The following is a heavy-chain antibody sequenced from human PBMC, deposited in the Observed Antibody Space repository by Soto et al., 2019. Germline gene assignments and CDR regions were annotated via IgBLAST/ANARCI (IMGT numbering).Heavy chain of an antibody. Sequence: QVPLPQPGTRLVKPSGTLALPCAVSGGSISSSNLWSWVRQHPGKGLEWIGETYHSGNTNYNPSLKSRVTMAVYKSRNQFSLKLSSVTAAYTAVYYCAGRWGEGMVDYWGQGNLVTVSA. J-gene: IGHJ4*02. D-gene: IGHD3-10*01. CDR2: TYHSGNT. CDR1: GGSISSSNL. V-gene: IGHV4-4*02. CDR3: AGRWGEGMVDY.